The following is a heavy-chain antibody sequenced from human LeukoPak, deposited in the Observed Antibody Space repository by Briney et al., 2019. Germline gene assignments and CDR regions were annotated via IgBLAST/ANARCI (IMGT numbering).Heavy chain of an antibody. CDR1: GGSFSGYY. V-gene: IGHV4-34*01. CDR2: INHSGST. Sequence: SETLSLTCAVYGGSFSGYYWSWIRQPPGKGMGWNGAINHSGSTNYHPSLKSRVTISVDTSKNQFSLQLNSVTPEDMAVYYCARSTRLGILDRYWYFDLWGRGTLVTVSS. J-gene: IGHJ2*01. CDR3: ARSTRLGILDRYWYFDL. D-gene: IGHD7-27*01.